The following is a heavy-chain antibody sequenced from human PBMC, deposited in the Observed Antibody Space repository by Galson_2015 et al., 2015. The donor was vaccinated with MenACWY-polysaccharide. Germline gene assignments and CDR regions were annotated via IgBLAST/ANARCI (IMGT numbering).Heavy chain of an antibody. CDR2: IKSKPNGGTI. CDR1: GFIFSNAW. CDR3: STGDGHTTGFDY. Sequence: SLRISCAGSGFIFSNAWMNWVRQAPGKGLEWVGRIKSKPNGGTIEYAAPVKGRFTISRDDSKNTVYVQMNSLKTEDTAVYYCSTGDGHTTGFDYWGQGALVSVSS. V-gene: IGHV3-15*01. J-gene: IGHJ4*02. D-gene: IGHD2-8*02.